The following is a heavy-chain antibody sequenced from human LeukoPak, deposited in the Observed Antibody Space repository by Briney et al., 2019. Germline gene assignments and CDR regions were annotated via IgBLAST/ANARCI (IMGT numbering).Heavy chain of an antibody. CDR3: AKIPTYYDILTGQAAFDI. D-gene: IGHD3-9*01. Sequence: AGGSLRLSCAASGFTFSSYATSWVRQAPGKGLEWVSAISGSGGSTYYADSVKGRFTISRDNSKNTLYLQMNSLRAEDTAVYYCAKIPTYYDILTGQAAFDIWGQGTMVTVSS. CDR1: GFTFSSYA. CDR2: ISGSGGST. V-gene: IGHV3-23*01. J-gene: IGHJ3*02.